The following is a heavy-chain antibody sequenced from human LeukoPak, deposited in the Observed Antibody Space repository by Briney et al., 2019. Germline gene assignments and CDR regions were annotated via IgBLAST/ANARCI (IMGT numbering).Heavy chain of an antibody. D-gene: IGHD2-2*01. CDR1: GYSLSSGYH. Sequence: PSETLSLTCAVSGYSLSSGYHWGWIRQPPGKGLEWIGSIYHSGSTYYNPSPKSRVTISVDTSKNLFSLTVSSVTAADTAVCYCARHQFPPNAFDIWGQGTMVTVSS. V-gene: IGHV4-38-2*01. CDR3: ARHQFPPNAFDI. CDR2: IYHSGST. J-gene: IGHJ3*02.